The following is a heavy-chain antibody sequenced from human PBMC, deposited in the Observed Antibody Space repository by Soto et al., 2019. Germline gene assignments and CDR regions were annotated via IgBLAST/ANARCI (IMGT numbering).Heavy chain of an antibody. J-gene: IGHJ5*02. V-gene: IGHV3-30-3*01. CDR2: ISYDGSNK. CDR3: AIKAGYCSGGSCPNCFAP. D-gene: IGHD2-15*01. Sequence: QVQLVESGGGVVQPGRSLRLSCAASGFTFSSYAMHWVRQAPGKGLEWVAVISYDGSNKYYADSVKGRFTISRDNSKNTLYLQMNSLRAEDTAVYYCAIKAGYCSGGSCPNCFAPWGQGTLVTVSS. CDR1: GFTFSSYA.